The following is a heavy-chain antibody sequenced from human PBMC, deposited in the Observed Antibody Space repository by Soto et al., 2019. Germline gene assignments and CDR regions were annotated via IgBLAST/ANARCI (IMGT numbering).Heavy chain of an antibody. CDR2: IYYSGST. CDR3: ARVRSYYYDSSGYPNWFDP. V-gene: IGHV4-31*03. D-gene: IGHD3-22*01. J-gene: IGHJ5*02. Sequence: TLSLTCTVSGGSISSGGYYWSWIRQHPGKGLEWIGYIYYSGSTYYNPSLKSRVTISVDTSKNQFSLKLSSVTAADTAVYYCARVRSYYYDSSGYPNWFDPWGQGTLVTVSS. CDR1: GGSISSGGYY.